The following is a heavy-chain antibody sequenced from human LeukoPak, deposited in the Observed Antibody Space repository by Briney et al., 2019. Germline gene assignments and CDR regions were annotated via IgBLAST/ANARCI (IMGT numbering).Heavy chain of an antibody. D-gene: IGHD3-22*01. CDR3: ASPTSLYDSSGYYPDS. CDR2: INSDGSST. CDR1: GGSFSGYY. J-gene: IGHJ4*02. Sequence: ETLSLTCAVYGGSFSGYYWSWIRQPPGKGLVWVSRINSDGSSTSYADSVKGRFTISRDNAKNTLYMQMNSLRAEDTAVYYCASPTSLYDSSGYYPDSWGQGTLVTVSS. V-gene: IGHV3-74*01.